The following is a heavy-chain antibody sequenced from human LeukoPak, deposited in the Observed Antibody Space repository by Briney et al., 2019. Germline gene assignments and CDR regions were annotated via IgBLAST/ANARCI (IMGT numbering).Heavy chain of an antibody. V-gene: IGHV3-15*01. CDR1: GFTFSNAW. Sequence: GGSLRLSCAASGFTFSNAWMSWVRQAPGKGLEWAGRIKSKTDGGATDYAAPVKGRFTISRDDSKTTLYLQMNSLKTEDTAVYYCTTAGGIQLWLRNYFDYWGQGTLVTDSS. D-gene: IGHD5-18*01. J-gene: IGHJ4*02. CDR2: IKSKTDGGAT. CDR3: TTAGGIQLWLRNYFDY.